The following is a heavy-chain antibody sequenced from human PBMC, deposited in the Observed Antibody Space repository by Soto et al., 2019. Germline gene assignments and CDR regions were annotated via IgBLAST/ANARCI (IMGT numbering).Heavy chain of an antibody. V-gene: IGHV3-48*02. J-gene: IGHJ6*02. D-gene: IGHD2-15*01. CDR2: ISSSSSTI. Sequence: PGGSLRLSCAASGFTFSSYSMNWVRQAPGKGLEWVSYISSSSSTIYYADSVKGRFTISRDNAKNSLYLQMNSLRDEDTAVYYCARAPHGDVVGPGSYYYYYYGMDVWGQGTTVTVSS. CDR3: ARAPHGDVVGPGSYYYYYYGMDV. CDR1: GFTFSSYS.